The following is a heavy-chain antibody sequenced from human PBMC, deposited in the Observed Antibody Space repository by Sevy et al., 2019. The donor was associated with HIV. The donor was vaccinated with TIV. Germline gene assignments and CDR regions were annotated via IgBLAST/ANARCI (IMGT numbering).Heavy chain of an antibody. CDR3: ARRGGPHGQQLNRDYYFDY. V-gene: IGHV3-11*01. Sequence: GEPLKISCAASGFTFSDYYMSWIRQAPGKGLEWVSYISSSGSTIYYADSVKGRFTISRDNAKNSLYLQMNSLRAEDTAVYYCARRGGPHGQQLNRDYYFDYWGQGTLVTVSS. D-gene: IGHD6-13*01. CDR1: GFTFSDYY. CDR2: ISSSGSTI. J-gene: IGHJ4*02.